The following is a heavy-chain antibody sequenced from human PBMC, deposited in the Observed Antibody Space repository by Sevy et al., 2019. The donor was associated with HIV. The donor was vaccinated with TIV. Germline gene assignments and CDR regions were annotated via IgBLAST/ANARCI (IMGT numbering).Heavy chain of an antibody. D-gene: IGHD1-26*01. V-gene: IGHV3-23*01. CDR2: INGRGGSA. J-gene: IGHJ4*02. Sequence: GGSLRLSCAASGFTFSSFAMSWVSHIPGKGLEWVSTINGRGGSAYYADSVKGRFTLSRDNSNNTVFLQMNRLRDEDTAVYYCARPTPRIAPSSAAFFDYWGQGTLVTVSS. CDR3: ARPTPRIAPSSAAFFDY. CDR1: GFTFSSFA.